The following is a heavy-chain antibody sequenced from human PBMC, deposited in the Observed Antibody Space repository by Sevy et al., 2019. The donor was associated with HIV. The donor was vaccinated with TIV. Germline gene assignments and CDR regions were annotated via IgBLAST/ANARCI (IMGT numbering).Heavy chain of an antibody. CDR3: AREAPRDQWELLKNWV. D-gene: IGHD1-26*01. Sequence: GGSLRLSCAASGFTFSSCSMNWVRQAPGKGLEWVSYISSTSSTIYYADSVKGRFTISRDNAKNTLYLQMSSLKDEDTVLYYCAREAPRDQWELLKNWVWGRGTMVTVSS. J-gene: IGHJ4*02. V-gene: IGHV3-48*02. CDR2: ISSTSSTI. CDR1: GFTFSSCS.